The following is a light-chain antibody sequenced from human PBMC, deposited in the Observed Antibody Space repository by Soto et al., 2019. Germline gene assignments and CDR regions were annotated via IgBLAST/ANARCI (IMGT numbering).Light chain of an antibody. V-gene: IGLV2-14*01. CDR3: SSYTSSGTEV. CDR1: NTDIGGYNY. Sequence: QSALTQPASVSGSPGQSIAISCTGTNTDIGGYNYVSWYQQHPGRAPKLMIYDVKNRPSGVSDRFSGSKSGNTASLTISGLQVEDEADYYCSSYTSSGTEVFGSGTKLTVL. CDR2: DVK. J-gene: IGLJ1*01.